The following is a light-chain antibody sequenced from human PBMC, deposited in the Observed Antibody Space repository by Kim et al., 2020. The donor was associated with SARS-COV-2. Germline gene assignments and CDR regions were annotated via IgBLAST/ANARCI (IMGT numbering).Light chain of an antibody. CDR1: QSVFYSKNNKDY. J-gene: IGKJ3*01. Sequence: TINCKSSQSVFYSKNNKDYLAWYQQKPGQPPKLLIYWASTRESGVPDRFSGGGSGTDFTLTISSLQAEDVAVYYCQHYYSTSERVFGPGTKVDIK. CDR3: QHYYSTSERV. V-gene: IGKV4-1*01. CDR2: WAS.